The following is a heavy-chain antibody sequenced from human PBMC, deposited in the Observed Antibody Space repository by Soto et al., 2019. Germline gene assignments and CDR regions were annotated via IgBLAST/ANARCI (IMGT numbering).Heavy chain of an antibody. CDR2: ISISGYSA. CDR1: GFTYNNYA. D-gene: IGHD2-21*02. Sequence: EVQLLESGGALVQPGVSLSLSCAASGFTYNNYAMGWVRQAPGKGLEWVSAISISGYSAYYADSVKGRFTISRDNSRNTMFLQMNKLSAEDTAVYYCAKGSVVVAAKFDSWGQGTQVTVSS. V-gene: IGHV3-23*01. CDR3: AKGSVVVAAKFDS. J-gene: IGHJ4*02.